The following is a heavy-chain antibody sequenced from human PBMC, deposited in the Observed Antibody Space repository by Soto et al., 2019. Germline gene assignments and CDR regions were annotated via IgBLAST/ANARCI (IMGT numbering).Heavy chain of an antibody. D-gene: IGHD5-18*01. Sequence: EVQLLDSGGGLVQRGGSLRLSCAASGFTFSSYAMSWVRQAPGKGLGWVSAISGSGANTYYADSVKGRFTISRDNSKNTLYLQMNSLRAEDSAMYYCVRERSGYSYADSWGQGTLVTVSS. CDR3: VRERSGYSYADS. J-gene: IGHJ4*02. CDR2: ISGSGANT. CDR1: GFTFSSYA. V-gene: IGHV3-23*01.